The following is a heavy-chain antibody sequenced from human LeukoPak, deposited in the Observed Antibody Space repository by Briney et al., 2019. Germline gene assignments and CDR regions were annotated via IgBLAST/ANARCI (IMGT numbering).Heavy chain of an antibody. CDR2: IYYSGST. CDR1: GGSISSYY. V-gene: IGHV4-59*01. Sequence: SETLSLTCTVSGGSISSYYWSWIRQPPGKGLEWIGYIYYSGSTNYNPSLKSRVTISVDTSKNQFSLKLSSATAADTAVYYCASEGSLSAFDIWGQGTMVTVSS. D-gene: IGHD1-26*01. J-gene: IGHJ3*02. CDR3: ASEGSLSAFDI.